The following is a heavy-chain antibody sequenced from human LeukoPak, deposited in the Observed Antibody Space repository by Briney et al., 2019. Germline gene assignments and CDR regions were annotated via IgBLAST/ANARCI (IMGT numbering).Heavy chain of an antibody. CDR3: ARAYCGGDCYSGTYYDAFDI. CDR1: GGTFSSYA. J-gene: IGHJ3*02. CDR2: IIPIFGTA. D-gene: IGHD2-21*02. Sequence: SVEVSCKASGGTFSSYAISWVRQAPGQGLEWMGGIIPIFGTANYAQKFQGRVTITADESTSTAYMELSSLRSEDTAVYYCARAYCGGDCYSGTYYDAFDIWGQGTMVTVSS. V-gene: IGHV1-69*13.